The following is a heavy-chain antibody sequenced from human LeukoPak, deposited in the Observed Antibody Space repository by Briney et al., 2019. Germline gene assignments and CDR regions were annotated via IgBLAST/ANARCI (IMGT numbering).Heavy chain of an antibody. CDR3: VRDHQLRDPGC. D-gene: IGHD5-24*01. Sequence: GGSLXLSCATSGFTFDKYFIHWVRQAPGKGLDWVSSISGTSTYIDYADLVKGRFTISRDNAKNSLYLQMNSLRVEDTAVYYCVRDHQLRDPGCWGQGTLVTVSS. J-gene: IGHJ4*02. V-gene: IGHV3-21*01. CDR1: GFTFDKYF. CDR2: ISGTSTYI.